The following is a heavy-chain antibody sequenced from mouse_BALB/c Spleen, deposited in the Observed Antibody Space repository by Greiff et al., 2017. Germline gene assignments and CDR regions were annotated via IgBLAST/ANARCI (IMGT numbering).Heavy chain of an antibody. V-gene: IGHV5-9-3*01. CDR3: ATTALDY. D-gene: IGHD1-2*01. Sequence: EVKVEESGGGLVKPGGSLKLSCAASGFTFSSYAMSWVRQTPEKRLEWVATISSGGSYTYYPDSVKGRFTISRDNAKNTLYLQMSSLRSEDTAMYYCATTALDYWGQGTTLTVSS. CDR2: ISSGGSYT. CDR1: GFTFSSYA. J-gene: IGHJ2*01.